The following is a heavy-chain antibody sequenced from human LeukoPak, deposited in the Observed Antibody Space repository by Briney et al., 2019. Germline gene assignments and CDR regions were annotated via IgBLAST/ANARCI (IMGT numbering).Heavy chain of an antibody. CDR1: GYTFSSSD. J-gene: IGHJ4*02. Sequence: ASVKVSCKASGYTFSSSDINWVRQATGQGLEWMGWMNPNSGNTYYAQRFQGRVTMTRDTSISTAYMEVSSLRSEDTAVYYCARGNIAVPGTPYYFEYWGQGTLVTVSS. D-gene: IGHD6-19*01. CDR2: MNPNSGNT. V-gene: IGHV1-8*01. CDR3: ARGNIAVPGTPYYFEY.